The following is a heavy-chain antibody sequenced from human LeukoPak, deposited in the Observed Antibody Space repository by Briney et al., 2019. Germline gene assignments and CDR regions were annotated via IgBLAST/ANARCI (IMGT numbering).Heavy chain of an antibody. V-gene: IGHV4-4*07. J-gene: IGHJ5*02. D-gene: IGHD2/OR15-2a*01. CDR3: ARDRVSERWFDP. CDR1: GGSISSYY. CDR2: IYTSGST. Sequence: PSESRSLTCTVSGGSISSYYWSWIRQPAGEGRGWIGRIYTSGSTNYNRSIKSRVTMSVDTSKNQFSLKPSSVTAADTAVYYSARDRVSERWFDPWGQGTLVTVSS.